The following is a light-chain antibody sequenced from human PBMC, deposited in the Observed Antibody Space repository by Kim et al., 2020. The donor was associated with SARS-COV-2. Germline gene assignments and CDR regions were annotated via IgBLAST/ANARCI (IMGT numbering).Light chain of an antibody. V-gene: IGKV3-11*01. CDR3: QQSGSWPPALT. J-gene: IGKJ4*01. CDR1: HSVGTS. Sequence: SPGGGAPLSRRASHSVGTSIAWYQQTPGQGPRVFIYDAYIRATRIPDRFSGSGSGTDFTLTIGSLEPRDFAIYYCQQSGSWPPALTFGGGNKVDIK. CDR2: DAY.